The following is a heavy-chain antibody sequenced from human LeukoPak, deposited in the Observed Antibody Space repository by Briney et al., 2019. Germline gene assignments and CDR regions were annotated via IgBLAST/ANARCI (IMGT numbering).Heavy chain of an antibody. CDR3: AKRVVPAAIAGFIDY. J-gene: IGHJ4*02. D-gene: IGHD2-2*02. CDR1: RFTFSSYA. CDR2: ISGSGGIT. Sequence: PGGSLRLSCAASRFTFSSYAMSWVRQAPGKGLEWVSAISGSGGITYYADSVKGRFTISRDNSKNTLYLQMNSLRAEDTAVYYCAKRVVPAAIAGFIDYWGQGTLVTVSS. V-gene: IGHV3-23*01.